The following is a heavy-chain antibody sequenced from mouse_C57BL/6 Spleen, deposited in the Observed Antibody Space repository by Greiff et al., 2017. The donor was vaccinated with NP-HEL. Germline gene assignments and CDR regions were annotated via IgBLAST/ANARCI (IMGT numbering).Heavy chain of an antibody. CDR1: GYTFTSYW. V-gene: IGHV1-69*01. Sequence: VQLQQPGAELVMPGASVKLSCKASGYTFTSYWMHWVKQRPGQGLEWIGEIDPSDSYTNYNQKFKGKSTLTVDKSSSTAYMQLSSLTSEDSAVYYCAKLTGTFAYWGQGTLVTVSA. J-gene: IGHJ3*01. CDR3: AKLTGTFAY. D-gene: IGHD4-1*01. CDR2: IDPSDSYT.